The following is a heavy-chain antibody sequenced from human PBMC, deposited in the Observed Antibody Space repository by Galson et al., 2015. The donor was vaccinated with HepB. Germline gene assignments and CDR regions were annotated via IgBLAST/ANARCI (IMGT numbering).Heavy chain of an antibody. D-gene: IGHD1-26*01. Sequence: SLRLSCAASGFTFSNAWMSWVRQAPGKGLEWVGRIKSKTDGGTTDYAAPVKGRFTISRDDSKNTLYVQMNSLKSEDTAVYYCTTGRWDLQMTYRDYWGQGTLVTVSS. CDR2: IKSKTDGGTT. J-gene: IGHJ4*02. CDR1: GFTFSNAW. CDR3: TTGRWDLQMTYRDY. V-gene: IGHV3-15*01.